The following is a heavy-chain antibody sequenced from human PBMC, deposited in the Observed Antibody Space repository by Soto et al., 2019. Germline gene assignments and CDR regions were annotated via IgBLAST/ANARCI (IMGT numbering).Heavy chain of an antibody. Sequence: GGSLRLSCAASGFTFRSYAVSWVRQAPGKGLEWVSSLSNSGSDTYYADSVKGRFTVSRANSKNTLYLQLNSLRAEDAAVYYCVKPTFYDSAGAGAMDVWGQGTTVTVS. V-gene: IGHV3-23*01. CDR3: VKPTFYDSAGAGAMDV. D-gene: IGHD3-22*01. J-gene: IGHJ6*02. CDR2: LSNSGSDT. CDR1: GFTFRSYA.